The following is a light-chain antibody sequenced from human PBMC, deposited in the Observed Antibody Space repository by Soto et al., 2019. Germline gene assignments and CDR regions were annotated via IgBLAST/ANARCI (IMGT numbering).Light chain of an antibody. CDR3: QHYGSSPYT. CDR2: GAY. J-gene: IGKJ2*01. CDR1: QSVSSRH. Sequence: EIVLTQSPGTLSLSPGERATLSCRSSQSVSSRHLAWYQQKAGQAPRLLIYGAYNRATGIPDRFSGSGSGTDFTLTISRLEPEDFAVYYCQHYGSSPYTFGQGTKLEIK. V-gene: IGKV3-20*01.